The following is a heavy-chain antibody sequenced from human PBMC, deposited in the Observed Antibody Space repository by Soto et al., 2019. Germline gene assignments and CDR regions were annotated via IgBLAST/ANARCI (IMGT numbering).Heavy chain of an antibody. J-gene: IGHJ6*03. CDR3: ARGRYDILTNYYYMDV. Sequence: ASVKVSCKASGYTFTSYDINWVRQATGQGLEWMGWMNPNSGNTGYAQKYQGRVTMTRNTSISTAYMELSSLRSEDTAVYYCARGRYDILTNYYYMDVWGKGTTVTVSS. D-gene: IGHD3-9*01. V-gene: IGHV1-8*01. CDR2: MNPNSGNT. CDR1: GYTFTSYD.